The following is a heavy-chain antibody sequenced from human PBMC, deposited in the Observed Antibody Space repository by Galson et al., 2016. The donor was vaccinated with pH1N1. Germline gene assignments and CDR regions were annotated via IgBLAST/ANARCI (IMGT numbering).Heavy chain of an antibody. CDR1: GDTFIDYA. CDR2: IIPILGVV. J-gene: IGHJ2*01. CDR3: ARDRFLDNWYFDL. V-gene: IGHV1-69*10. D-gene: IGHD3/OR15-3a*01. Sequence: SVKVSCKASGDTFIDYAISWVRQAPGQGLEWMGAIIPILGVVSYAQTFQGRVAITAANSTTIVYMELSSLRAEDTAVYYCARDRFLDNWYFDLWGRGTLVTVSS.